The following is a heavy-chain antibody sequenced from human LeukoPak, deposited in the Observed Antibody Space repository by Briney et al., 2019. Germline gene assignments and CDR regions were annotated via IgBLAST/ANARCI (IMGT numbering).Heavy chain of an antibody. V-gene: IGHV3-21*01. D-gene: IGHD5-12*01. CDR2: ISSSSSYI. CDR3: ARDLGSLRSSEWYFDL. Sequence: GGSLRLSCAASVFTFSRYSMNWVRQAPGKGLEWVSSISSSSSYIYYADSVKGRFTISRDNAKNSLYLQMNSLRAEDTAVYYCARDLGSLRSSEWYFDLWGRGTLVTVSS. CDR1: VFTFSRYS. J-gene: IGHJ2*01.